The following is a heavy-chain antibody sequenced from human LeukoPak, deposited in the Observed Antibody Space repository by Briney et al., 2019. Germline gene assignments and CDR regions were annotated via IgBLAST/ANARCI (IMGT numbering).Heavy chain of an antibody. J-gene: IGHJ4*02. CDR2: IIPIFGTA. V-gene: IGHV1-69*13. CDR3: ARQFYYDTGYYLRPFDY. CDR1: GGTFSSYA. Sequence: GASVKVSCKASGGTFSSYAISWVRQAPGQGLEWMGGIIPIFGTANYAQKFQGRVTITADESTSTAYMELSSLRSEDTAVYYCARQFYYDTGYYLRPFDYWGQGTLVTVSS. D-gene: IGHD3-22*01.